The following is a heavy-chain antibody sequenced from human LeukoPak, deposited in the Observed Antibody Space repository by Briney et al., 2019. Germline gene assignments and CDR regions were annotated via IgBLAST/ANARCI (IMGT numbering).Heavy chain of an antibody. CDR3: AKPYSGSYSDAFDI. V-gene: IGHV3-30*18. J-gene: IGHJ3*02. Sequence: GGSLRLSCAASGFTFSSYGMHWVRQALGKGLEWVAVISYDGSNKYYADSVKGRFTISRDNSKNTLYLQMNSLRAEDTAVYYCAKPYSGSYSDAFDIWGQGTMVTVSS. CDR1: GFTFSSYG. D-gene: IGHD1-26*01. CDR2: ISYDGSNK.